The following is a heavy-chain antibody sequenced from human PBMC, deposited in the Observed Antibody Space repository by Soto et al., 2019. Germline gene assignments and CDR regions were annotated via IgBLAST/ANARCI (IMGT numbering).Heavy chain of an antibody. CDR1: GFTFSNAW. CDR3: TTNRYCSGGSCHDYGDYVDYFDY. CDR2: IKSKTDGGTT. V-gene: IGHV3-15*01. J-gene: IGHJ4*02. D-gene: IGHD2-15*01. Sequence: GGSLRLSCAASGFTFSNAWMSWVRQAPGKGLEWVGRIKSKTDGGTTDYAAPVKGRFTISRDDSKNTLYLQMNSLKTEDTAVYYCTTNRYCSGGSCHDYGDYVDYFDYWGQGTLVTVSS.